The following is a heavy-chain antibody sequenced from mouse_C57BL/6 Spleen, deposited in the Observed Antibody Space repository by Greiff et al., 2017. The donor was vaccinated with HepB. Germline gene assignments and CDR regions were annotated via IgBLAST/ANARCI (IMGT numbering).Heavy chain of an antibody. CDR1: GYTFTSYW. CDR2: IYPSDSET. CDR3: ARYYYGSSYVGYFEY. D-gene: IGHD1-1*01. V-gene: IGHV1-61*01. Sequence: QVQLQQPGAELVRPGSSVKLSCKASGYTFTSYWMDWVKQRPGQGLEWIGNIYPSDSETHYNQKFKDKATLTVDKSSSTAYMQLSSLTSEDSAVYYCARYYYGSSYVGYFEYWGEGTTLTVSS. J-gene: IGHJ2*01.